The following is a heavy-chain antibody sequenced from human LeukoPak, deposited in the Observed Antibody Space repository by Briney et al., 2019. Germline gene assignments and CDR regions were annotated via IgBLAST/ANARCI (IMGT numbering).Heavy chain of an antibody. V-gene: IGHV1-46*01. CDR2: INPSGGST. CDR3: ASIYPSGTAMVDY. D-gene: IGHD5-18*01. Sequence: GASVKVSCKASGYTFTSYYMHWVRQAPGQGLEWMGIINPSGGSTSYAQKFQGRVTMTRDTSISTAYMELSRLRSDDTAVYYCASIYPSGTAMVDYWGQGTLVTVSS. CDR1: GYTFTSYY. J-gene: IGHJ4*02.